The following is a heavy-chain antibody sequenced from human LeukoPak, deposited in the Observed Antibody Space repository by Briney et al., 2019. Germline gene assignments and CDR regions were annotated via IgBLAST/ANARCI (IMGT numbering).Heavy chain of an antibody. CDR2: ISSSSSYI. Sequence: GGSLRLSCAASGFTFGSYSMNWVRQAPGKGLEWVSSISSSSSYIYYADSVKGRFTISRDNAKNSLYLQMNSLRAEDTAVYYCAREVSVGATVDAFDIWGQGTMVTVSS. D-gene: IGHD1-26*01. V-gene: IGHV3-21*01. CDR3: AREVSVGATVDAFDI. CDR1: GFTFGSYS. J-gene: IGHJ3*02.